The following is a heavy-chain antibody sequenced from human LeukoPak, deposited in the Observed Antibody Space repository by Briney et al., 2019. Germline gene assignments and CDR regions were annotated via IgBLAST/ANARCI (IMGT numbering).Heavy chain of an antibody. Sequence: SETLSLTCAVYGGSFSGYYWSWIRQPPGKGLEWIGEINHSGSTNYNPSLTSRVTISVDTSKNQFSLKLSSVTAADTAVYYCARGSLWFGEDYWGQGTLVTVSS. CDR1: GGSFSGYY. V-gene: IGHV4-34*01. J-gene: IGHJ4*02. D-gene: IGHD3-10*01. CDR2: INHSGST. CDR3: ARGSLWFGEDY.